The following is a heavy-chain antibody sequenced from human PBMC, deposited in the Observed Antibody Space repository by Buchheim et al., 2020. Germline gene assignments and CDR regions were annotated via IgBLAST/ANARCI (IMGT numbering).Heavy chain of an antibody. Sequence: EVQLVESGGGLVQPGGSLRLSCAASGFTFSSYEMNWVRQAPGKGLEWVSYISSSGSTIYYADSVKGRFTISRDNAKNSLYLQMNSMRAEDTDVYYCARVKSSSWYSRRRYYGMDVWGQGTT. CDR2: ISSSGSTI. D-gene: IGHD6-13*01. J-gene: IGHJ6*02. CDR1: GFTFSSYE. CDR3: ARVKSSSWYSRRRYYGMDV. V-gene: IGHV3-48*03.